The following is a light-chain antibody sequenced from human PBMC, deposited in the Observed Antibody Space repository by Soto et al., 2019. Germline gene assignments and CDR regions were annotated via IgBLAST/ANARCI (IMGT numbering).Light chain of an antibody. CDR1: SSDVGGYNY. J-gene: IGLJ2*01. CDR2: DVS. CDR3: PSYTRSSTPLV. V-gene: IGLV2-14*01. Sequence: QSALTQPASVSGSPGQSITISCTGTSSDVGGYNYVSWYQQHPGKAPKLMIYDVSNRPSGVSNRFSGSKSGNTASLTISGPQAEDEADYSCPSYTRSSTPLVFGGGTKLPVL.